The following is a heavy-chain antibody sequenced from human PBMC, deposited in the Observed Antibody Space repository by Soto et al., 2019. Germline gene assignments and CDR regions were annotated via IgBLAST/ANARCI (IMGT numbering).Heavy chain of an antibody. CDR3: AGNSGTYSFDY. J-gene: IGHJ4*02. Sequence: QVQLQESGPGRVKPSGTLSLTCAVSGGFISGSNWWSWVRQPPGKGLEWIGEIYHSGITNYNPSLKSRVTISVDKSTNQFPLNLSSVTAADTAVYYCAGNSGTYSFDYWGPGTLVTVSS. V-gene: IGHV4-4*02. CDR2: IYHSGIT. D-gene: IGHD1-26*01. CDR1: GGFISGSNW.